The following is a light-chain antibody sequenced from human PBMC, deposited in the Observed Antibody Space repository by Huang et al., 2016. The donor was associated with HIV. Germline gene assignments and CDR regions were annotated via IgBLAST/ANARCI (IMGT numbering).Light chain of an antibody. J-gene: IGKJ5*01. V-gene: IGKV3-11*01. CDR3: QQRSNWPPIT. Sequence: EIVLTQSPATLSLSPGERATLSCRGSQSVSSYLAWYQQKPGQAPRLLIYDASNRAAGIPARCSGSGSGTDFTLTIRSREPEDLAVYYCQQRSNWPPITFGQGTRLDIK. CDR2: DAS. CDR1: QSVSSY.